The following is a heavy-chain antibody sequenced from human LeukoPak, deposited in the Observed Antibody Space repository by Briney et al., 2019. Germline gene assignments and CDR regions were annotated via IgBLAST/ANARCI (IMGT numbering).Heavy chain of an antibody. J-gene: IGHJ4*02. CDR3: AKGGDHYDFWSGYYLDY. CDR2: ISYDGSNK. CDR1: GFAFSSYA. Sequence: GGSLRLSCAASGFAFSSYAMHWVRQAPGKGLEWVAVISYDGSNKYYADSVKGRFTISRDNSKNTLYLQMNSLRAEDTAVYYCAKGGDHYDFWSGYYLDYWGQGTLVTVSS. V-gene: IGHV3-30-3*01. D-gene: IGHD3-3*01.